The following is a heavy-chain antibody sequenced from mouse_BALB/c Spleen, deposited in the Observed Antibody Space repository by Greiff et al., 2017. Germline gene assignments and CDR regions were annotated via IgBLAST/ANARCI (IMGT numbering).Heavy chain of an antibody. V-gene: IGHV8-12*01. Sequence: QVTLKESGPGILQPSQTLSLTCSFSGFSLSTSGMGVSWIRQPSGKGLEWLAHIYWDDDKRYNPSLKSRLTISKDTSRNQVFLKITSVDTADTATYYCARRANWAFDYWGQGTTLTVSS. D-gene: IGHD4-1*01. CDR2: IYWDDDK. CDR1: GFSLSTSGMG. CDR3: ARRANWAFDY. J-gene: IGHJ2*01.